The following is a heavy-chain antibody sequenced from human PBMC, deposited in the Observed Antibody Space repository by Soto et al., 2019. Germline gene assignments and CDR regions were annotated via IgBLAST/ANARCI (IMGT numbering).Heavy chain of an antibody. CDR1: GFTFSSYG. CDR2: ISYDGSNK. V-gene: IGHV3-30*18. D-gene: IGHD5-12*01. J-gene: IGHJ4*02. CDR3: AKVYSGYDFVTQPYFDY. Sequence: QVQLVESGGGVVQPGRSLRLSCAASGFTFSSYGMHWVRQAPGKGLEWVAVISYDGSNKYYADSVKGRFTISRDNSKNTLYLQMNSLRAEDTAVYYCAKVYSGYDFVTQPYFDYWGQGTLVTVSS.